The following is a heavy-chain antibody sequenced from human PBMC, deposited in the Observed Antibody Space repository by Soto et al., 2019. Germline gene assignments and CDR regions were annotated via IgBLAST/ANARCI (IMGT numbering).Heavy chain of an antibody. D-gene: IGHD2-2*01. Sequence: GGSLRLSCAASGFSFSTYTMAWVRQAPGQGLEWVSSISASGGSPSYADSVQGRFTISRDNPKNTLYLQLNSLRVEDTAMYYCAKARCSTTNSYVPDYWGQGTLVTVPS. CDR3: AKARCSTTNSYVPDY. V-gene: IGHV3-23*01. CDR1: GFSFSTYT. J-gene: IGHJ4*02. CDR2: ISASGGSP.